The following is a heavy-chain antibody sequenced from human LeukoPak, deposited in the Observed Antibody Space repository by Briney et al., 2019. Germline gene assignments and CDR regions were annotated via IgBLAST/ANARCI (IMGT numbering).Heavy chain of an antibody. CDR1: GFTFSSYA. D-gene: IGHD5-18*01. J-gene: IGHJ4*02. CDR3: GRNRGYTYGPLDY. Sequence: GGSLRLSCAASGFTFSSYAMHWVRQAPGKGLEWVAVISYDGSNKYYADSVKGRFTISRDNSKNTLYLQMNSLRAEDTAVFYCGRNRGYTYGPLDYWGQGTLVTVSS. CDR2: ISYDGSNK. V-gene: IGHV3-30*04.